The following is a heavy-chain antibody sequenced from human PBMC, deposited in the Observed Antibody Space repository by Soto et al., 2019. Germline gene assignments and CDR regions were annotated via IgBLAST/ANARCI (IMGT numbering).Heavy chain of an antibody. Sequence: GGSLRLSCAASGFTFSSYEMNWVRQAPGKGLEWVSYISSSGSTIYYADSVKGRFTISRDNAKNSLYLQMNSLRAEDTAVYYCXSKEMATIWHYYYGMDVWGQGTTVTVSS. V-gene: IGHV3-48*03. CDR3: XSKEMATIWHYYYGMDV. J-gene: IGHJ6*02. D-gene: IGHD5-12*01. CDR2: ISSSGSTI. CDR1: GFTFSSYE.